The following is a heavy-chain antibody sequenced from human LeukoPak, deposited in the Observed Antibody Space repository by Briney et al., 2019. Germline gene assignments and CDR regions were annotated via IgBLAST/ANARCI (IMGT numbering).Heavy chain of an antibody. J-gene: IGHJ4*02. D-gene: IGHD4-17*01. V-gene: IGHV1-69*13. Sequence: SVKVSCKASGGTFSSYAISWVRQAPGQGLEWMGGIIPIFGTANYAQKFQGRVTITADESTSTAYMELSSLRSEDTAVYYCASHDYGDYVPDYWGQETLVTVSS. CDR1: GGTFSSYA. CDR3: ASHDYGDYVPDY. CDR2: IIPIFGTA.